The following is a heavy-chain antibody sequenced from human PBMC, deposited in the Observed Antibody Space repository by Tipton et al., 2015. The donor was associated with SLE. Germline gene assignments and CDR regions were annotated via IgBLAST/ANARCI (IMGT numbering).Heavy chain of an antibody. CDR2: INQDGSET. J-gene: IGHJ4*02. CDR3: AKFFAAGIVVVLPGDDS. Sequence: SLRLSCTASGFTFSSYWMIWARQAPGKGLQWVANINQDGSETNYVDSVKGRFTISRDNSKSTVYLQMNRLRADDTATYYCAKFFAAGIVVVLPGDDSWGQGTLVSVSS. D-gene: IGHD3-22*01. V-gene: IGHV3-7*03. CDR1: GFTFSSYW.